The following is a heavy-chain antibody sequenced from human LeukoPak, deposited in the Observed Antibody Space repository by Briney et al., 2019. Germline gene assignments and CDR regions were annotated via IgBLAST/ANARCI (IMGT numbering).Heavy chain of an antibody. CDR2: LAYSGST. Sequence: SETLSLTCTVSGGFIGSSGFYWAWIRQTPGKGLEWIGSLAYSGSTYYKSSLKSRVTLSVDAAKNQFSLNLTSVTAADTALFYCASSTSYYYDTSGYFEYWGQGILVTVSS. J-gene: IGHJ4*02. D-gene: IGHD3-22*01. CDR3: ASSTSYYYDTSGYFEY. CDR1: GGFIGSSGFY. V-gene: IGHV4-39*01.